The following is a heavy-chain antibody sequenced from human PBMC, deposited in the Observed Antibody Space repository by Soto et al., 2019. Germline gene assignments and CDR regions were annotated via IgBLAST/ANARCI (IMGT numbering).Heavy chain of an antibody. D-gene: IGHD3-16*01. J-gene: IGHJ6*02. CDR2: IYPGDFDT. CDR3: ARHEPTFYSFYGLDV. Sequence: EEQLVQSGAEVKKPGESLKISCKGSGYSFTTYWIAWVRQMPGKGLEWMGTIYPGDFDTRYSPSFQGQVTISADRSINTAYLQWSSLKASDTAMYYCARHEPTFYSFYGLDVWGQGTTVSVSS. V-gene: IGHV5-51*01. CDR1: GYSFTTYW.